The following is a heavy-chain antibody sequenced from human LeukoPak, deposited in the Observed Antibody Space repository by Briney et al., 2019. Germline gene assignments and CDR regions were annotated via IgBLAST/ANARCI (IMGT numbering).Heavy chain of an antibody. CDR3: TRRLKASGTVDY. CDR2: IYHSGST. CDR1: GGSISSSSYY. V-gene: IGHV4-39*01. Sequence: PSETLSLTCTVSGGSISSSSYYWGWIRQPPGKGLEWIGSIYHSGSTYYNPSLKSRVTISVDTSKNQFSLKLSSVTAADTAVYYCTRRLKASGTVDYWGQGTLVTVSS. J-gene: IGHJ4*02. D-gene: IGHD1-14*01.